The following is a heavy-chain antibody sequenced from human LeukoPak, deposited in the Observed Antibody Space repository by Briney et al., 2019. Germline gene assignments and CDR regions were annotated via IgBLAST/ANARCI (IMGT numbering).Heavy chain of an antibody. CDR1: GGSVSSGSYC. CDR3: ARDLYDILTGFPSYYFDY. J-gene: IGHJ4*02. Sequence: SETLSLTCTVSGGSVSSGSYCWSWIRQPPGKGLEWIGYIYYSGSTNYNPSLKSRVTISVDTSKNQFSLKLSSVTAADTAVCYCARDLYDILTGFPSYYFDYWGQGTLVTVSS. V-gene: IGHV4-61*01. D-gene: IGHD3-9*01. CDR2: IYYSGST.